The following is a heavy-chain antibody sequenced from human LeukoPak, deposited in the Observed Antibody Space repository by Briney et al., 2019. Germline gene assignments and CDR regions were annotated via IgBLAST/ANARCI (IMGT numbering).Heavy chain of an antibody. D-gene: IGHD3-10*01. CDR1: GGSMDSFY. CDR2: IYHSGTT. J-gene: IGHJ6*04. V-gene: IGHV4-59*01. Sequence: SETLSLTCIVSGGSMDSFYWSWIRQSPGGGLEWIGYIYHSGTTNYNPSPRSRLTISVDTYKNQFSLKLSSVPAADTAVYYCARLARLTLIRGVTGYHSLDVWGKGTKVTVSS. CDR3: ARLARLTLIRGVTGYHSLDV.